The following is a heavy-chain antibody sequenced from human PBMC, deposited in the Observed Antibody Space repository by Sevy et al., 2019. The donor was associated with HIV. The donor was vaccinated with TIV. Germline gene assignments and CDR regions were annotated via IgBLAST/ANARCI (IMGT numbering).Heavy chain of an antibody. J-gene: IGHJ4*02. CDR1: GXXXXXYW. Sequence: GGSLRLSCAASGXXXXXYWMXWVRQAPGKXLEWVANIKQDXSEKYYVDSVKGRFTISRENAKNSLYLQMNSLRAEDTAIYYCAAXYTXGXXTXWGQGTLVTVSS. CDR2: IKQDXSEK. D-gene: IGHD6-25*01. V-gene: IGHV3-7*01. CDR3: AAXYTXGXXTX.